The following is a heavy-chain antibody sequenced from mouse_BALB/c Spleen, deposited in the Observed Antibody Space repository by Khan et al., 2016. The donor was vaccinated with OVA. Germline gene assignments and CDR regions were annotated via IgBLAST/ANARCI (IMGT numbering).Heavy chain of an antibody. V-gene: IGHV1-7*01. CDR1: GYTFINYW. J-gene: IGHJ2*01. CDR3: SRRGLRWDIDY. D-gene: IGHD1-1*01. Sequence: VQLQQSGAELAKPGASVKMSCKASGYTFINYWIIWVKQRPGQGLEWIGYINPSTGYTEYNQNFKDKATLTADTSYSTAYMKLSSLTSEDSAVXSCSRRGLRWDIDYWGQGTPLTVSS. CDR2: INPSTGYT.